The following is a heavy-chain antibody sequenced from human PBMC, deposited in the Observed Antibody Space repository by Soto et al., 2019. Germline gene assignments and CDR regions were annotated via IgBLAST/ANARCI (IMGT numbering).Heavy chain of an antibody. CDR1: GFTFSSYA. Sequence: WGSLRLSCASSGFTFSSYAMSLVRQAPGKGLEWVSGISGSGDSTYYADSVKGRFTISRDNSKNTLYLQMNSLRAEDTAVYYCAKETKNYNWFDPWGQGTLVTVSS. V-gene: IGHV3-23*01. CDR2: ISGSGDST. J-gene: IGHJ5*02. CDR3: AKETKNYNWFDP.